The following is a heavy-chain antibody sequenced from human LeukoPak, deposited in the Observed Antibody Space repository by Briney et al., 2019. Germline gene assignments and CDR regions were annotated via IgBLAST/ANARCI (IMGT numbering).Heavy chain of an antibody. CDR3: AREGLYNYGYVYGY. Sequence: PGGSLRLSCAASGFTFSSYSMRWVRQSPGKGLEWVSSISSSSSYIYYTDSLKGRFTISRDNAKKSLYLQMNSLRAEDTAVYFCAREGLYNYGYVYGYWGQGTLVTVSS. V-gene: IGHV3-21*01. J-gene: IGHJ4*02. CDR1: GFTFSSYS. D-gene: IGHD5-18*01. CDR2: ISSSSSYI.